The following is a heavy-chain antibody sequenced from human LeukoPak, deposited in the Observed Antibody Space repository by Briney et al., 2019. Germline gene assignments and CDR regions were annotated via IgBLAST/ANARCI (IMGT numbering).Heavy chain of an antibody. V-gene: IGHV4-39*01. D-gene: IGHD3-22*01. Sequence: SETLSLTCTVSSGSISSSSYYWGWIRQPPGKGLEWIGSIYYSGSIYYNPSLNSRVTISVDTSENQFSLRLSSVTAADTAVYYCASSYYYDSSGYRFQHWGQGTLVTVSS. CDR1: SGSISSSSYY. J-gene: IGHJ1*01. CDR3: ASSYYYDSSGYRFQH. CDR2: IYYSGSI.